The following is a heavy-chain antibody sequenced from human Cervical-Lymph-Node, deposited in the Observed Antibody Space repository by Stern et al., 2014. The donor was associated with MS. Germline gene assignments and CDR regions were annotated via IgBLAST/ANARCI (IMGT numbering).Heavy chain of an antibody. Sequence: ESGTTLVKPTQTLTLTWTFSGFSPSTSGVGVGWIRKPPGKALEWLALLYCDDDKRYSPSLKSRLTITKDTSKNQVVLTMTNMDPVDTATYYCAHRRGNDYGDYVSLYYFDYWGQGTLVTVSS. CDR2: LYCDDDK. CDR1: GFSPSTSGVG. V-gene: IGHV2-5*02. CDR3: AHRRGNDYGDYVSLYYFDY. J-gene: IGHJ4*02. D-gene: IGHD4-17*01.